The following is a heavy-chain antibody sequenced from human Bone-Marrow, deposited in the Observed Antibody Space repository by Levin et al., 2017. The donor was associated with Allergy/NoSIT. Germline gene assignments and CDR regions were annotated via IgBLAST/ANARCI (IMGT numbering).Heavy chain of an antibody. D-gene: IGHD2-21*01. J-gene: IGHJ3*02. Sequence: GGSLRLSCAASGFTFSDHFMSWIRQAPGKGLEWLSYISSSGSAKYYADSVKGRFTISRDNTRNSLYLQMNSLRAEDTGVYYCVRDRKSRPNGGESDYGFDNRGQGTMVTVSS. CDR1: GFTFSDHF. CDR2: ISSSGSAK. CDR3: VRDRKSRPNGGESDYGFDN. V-gene: IGHV3-11*01.